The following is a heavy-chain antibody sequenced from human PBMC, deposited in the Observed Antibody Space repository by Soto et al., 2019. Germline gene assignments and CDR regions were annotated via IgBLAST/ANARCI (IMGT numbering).Heavy chain of an antibody. V-gene: IGHV3-30*18. CDR1: GFTFDSHG. CDR2: ISSDGNNK. Sequence: QVPLVESGGGAVQPGRSLRLSCAASGFTFDSHGMHWVRQAPGKGLEWVAVISSDGNNKYYADSVKGRFTISRDNFNNILYLQMSSLRAEATAVYYCAKDLLPNTVTTCGSWGQGTLVTVSS. J-gene: IGHJ5*02. D-gene: IGHD4-17*01. CDR3: AKDLLPNTVTTCGS.